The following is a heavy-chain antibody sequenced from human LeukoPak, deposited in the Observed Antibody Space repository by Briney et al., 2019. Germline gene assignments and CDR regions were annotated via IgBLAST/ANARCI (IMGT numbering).Heavy chain of an antibody. Sequence: PGGSLRLSCAASGFTFSSYEMNWVRQAPGKGLEWVSSISSSSSYIYYADSVKGRFTISRDNAKNSLYLQMNSLRAEDTAVYYCARCGAAMVTCAFDIWGQGTMVTVSS. V-gene: IGHV3-21*01. D-gene: IGHD5-18*01. CDR1: GFTFSSYE. CDR3: ARCGAAMVTCAFDI. CDR2: ISSSSSYI. J-gene: IGHJ3*02.